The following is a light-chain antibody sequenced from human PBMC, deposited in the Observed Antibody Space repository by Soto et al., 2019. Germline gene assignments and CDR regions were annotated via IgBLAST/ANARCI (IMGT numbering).Light chain of an antibody. Sequence: EIVLTQSPGTLSLSPGERATLSCRASQSINNRYLAWYQQKPGQAPRLLIYAASSRATGIPDRFSGSGSVTDIMLTITKLEHEDFVVYFYQHIRSSPGVTFGLGTKVDIK. CDR1: QSINNRY. CDR3: QHIRSSPGVT. V-gene: IGKV3-20*01. J-gene: IGKJ3*01. CDR2: AAS.